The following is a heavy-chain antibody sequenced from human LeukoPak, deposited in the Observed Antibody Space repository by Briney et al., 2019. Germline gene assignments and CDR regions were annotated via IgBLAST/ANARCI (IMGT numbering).Heavy chain of an antibody. Sequence: SETLSLTCTVSGGSISGYYWSCIRQAPGKGLEWIGYIYSNGATLYSPSLKSRVTMAVDTSNNQFSLKLSSVTAADTAVYYCARHDHVPLYQRGMDVWGQGTAVTVSS. D-gene: IGHD1-14*01. CDR3: ARHDHVPLYQRGMDV. V-gene: IGHV4-59*08. CDR2: IYSNGAT. J-gene: IGHJ6*02. CDR1: GGSISGYY.